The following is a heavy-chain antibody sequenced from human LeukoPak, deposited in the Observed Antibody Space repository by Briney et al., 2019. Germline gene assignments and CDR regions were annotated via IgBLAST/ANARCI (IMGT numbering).Heavy chain of an antibody. Sequence: SDTLSLTCTVSGGSVSGDYWSWIRQPPGKGLECVGHISSSGRTNYKPSLKSRVTISADTSRNQLSLQLHSVTAADTALYYCARDSPRGHIGDPWGPGTLVTVSS. CDR2: ISSSGRT. V-gene: IGHV4-59*02. CDR1: GGSVSGDY. D-gene: IGHD3-10*01. CDR3: ARDSPRGHIGDP. J-gene: IGHJ5*02.